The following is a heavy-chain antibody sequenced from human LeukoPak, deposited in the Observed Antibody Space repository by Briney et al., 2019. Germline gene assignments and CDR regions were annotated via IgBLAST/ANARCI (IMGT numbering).Heavy chain of an antibody. D-gene: IGHD4-23*01. CDR1: GFTFSSYG. CDR3: AKDGDYGGNYGMDV. CDR2: ISYDGSNK. J-gene: IGHJ6*02. V-gene: IGHV3-30*18. Sequence: PGRSLRLACAAYGFTFSSYGMHWVRQAPGKGLEWVAVISYDGSNKYYADSVKGRFTISRDNSKNTLYLQMNSLRAEDTAVYYCAKDGDYGGNYGMDVWGQGTTVTVSS.